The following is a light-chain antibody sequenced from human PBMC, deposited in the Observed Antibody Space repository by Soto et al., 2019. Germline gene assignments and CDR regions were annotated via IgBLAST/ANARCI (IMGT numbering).Light chain of an antibody. CDR3: GTLDSSLRVV. CDR2: DNN. V-gene: IGLV1-51*01. J-gene: IGLJ2*01. CDR1: SSHIGNNY. Sequence: QSVLTQPPSVSAAPGQKGTISSSGSSSHIGNNYVSWYQQLPGTAPKLHINDNNKRPSRIPYRFSGSKSGTSATVGITGLQTGDEADYYCGTLDSSLRVVFGGGTKVTVL.